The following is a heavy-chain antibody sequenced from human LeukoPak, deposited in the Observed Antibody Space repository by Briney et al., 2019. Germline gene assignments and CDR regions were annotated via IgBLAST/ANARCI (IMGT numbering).Heavy chain of an antibody. V-gene: IGHV3-66*01. Sequence: GGSLRLSCAASGFSLSSDAMSWVRQAPGKGLEWVSVIYSGGGTYYADSVKGRFTISRDNSKNTLYLQMNSLRAEDTAVYYCARDSGGSYYTDYWGQGTLVTVSS. CDR3: ARDSGGSYYTDY. CDR1: GFSLSSDA. D-gene: IGHD1-26*01. CDR2: IYSGGGT. J-gene: IGHJ4*02.